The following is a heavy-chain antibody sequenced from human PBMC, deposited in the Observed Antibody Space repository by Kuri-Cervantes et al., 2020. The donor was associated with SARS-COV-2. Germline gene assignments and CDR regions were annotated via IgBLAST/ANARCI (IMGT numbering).Heavy chain of an antibody. CDR1: GFTFSSYG. CDR2: IRYEGSNK. Sequence: GESLKISCAASGFTFSSYGMHWVRQAPGKGLEWVAFIRYEGSNKYYADSVKGRFTISRDNSKNTLYLQMNSLRAEDTAVYYCAKDKWELLFQPLDAFDIWGQGTMVTVSS. J-gene: IGHJ3*02. CDR3: AKDKWELLFQPLDAFDI. D-gene: IGHD1-26*01. V-gene: IGHV3-30*02.